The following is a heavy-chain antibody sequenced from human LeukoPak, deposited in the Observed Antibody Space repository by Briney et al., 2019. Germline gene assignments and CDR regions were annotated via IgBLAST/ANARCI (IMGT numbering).Heavy chain of an antibody. V-gene: IGHV3-48*02. D-gene: IGHD3-3*01. Sequence: GGSLRLSCAASGFTFSTYAMSWVRQAPGKGLEWVSYISGSSDTIYYADSVKGRFTIFRDNAKNSLYLQMNSLRDEDTAVYYCAPNFWGGYLTDCWGQGTLVTVSS. CDR3: APNFWGGYLTDC. CDR1: GFTFSTYA. J-gene: IGHJ4*02. CDR2: ISGSSDTI.